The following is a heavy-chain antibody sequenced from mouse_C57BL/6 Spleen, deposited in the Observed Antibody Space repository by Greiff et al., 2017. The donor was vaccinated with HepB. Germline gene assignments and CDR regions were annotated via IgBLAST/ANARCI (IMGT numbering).Heavy chain of an antibody. Sequence: EVQLQESGPELVKPGASVKMSCKASGYTFTDYNMHWVKQSHGKSLEWIGYINPNNGGTSYNQKFKGKATLTVNKSSSTAYMELRSLTSEDSAVYYCARGRDSNYGGAMDYWGQGTSVTVSS. J-gene: IGHJ4*01. CDR2: INPNNGGT. CDR3: ARGRDSNYGGAMDY. V-gene: IGHV1-22*01. D-gene: IGHD2-5*01. CDR1: GYTFTDYN.